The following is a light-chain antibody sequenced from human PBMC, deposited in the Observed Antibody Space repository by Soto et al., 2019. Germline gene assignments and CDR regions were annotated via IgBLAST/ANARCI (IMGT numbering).Light chain of an antibody. Sequence: EVVLTQSPGTLSLSPGERATLSCRASQSVSSNYLAWYQQKPGQAPRLPIYGVSTRATGIPDRFSGSGSGTGFSLTISRLEPEDFAMYYCQQYFTSPLTFGGGTKVDIK. V-gene: IGKV3-20*01. CDR1: QSVSSNY. CDR2: GVS. CDR3: QQYFTSPLT. J-gene: IGKJ4*01.